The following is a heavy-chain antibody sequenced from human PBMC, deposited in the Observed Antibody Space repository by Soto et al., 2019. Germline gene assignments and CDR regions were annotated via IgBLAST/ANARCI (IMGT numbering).Heavy chain of an antibody. V-gene: IGHV1-2*02. J-gene: IGHJ6*02. CDR3: ARARWLTHYYYYGMDV. D-gene: IGHD6-19*01. CDR1: GYTFTGYC. CDR2: IHPNSAGT. Sequence: QVQLVQSGAQVQKPGASVKVSCRASGYTFTGYCMHWLRQAPGHGLEWMGWIHPNSAGTNYAQKFQGRVTITGYTSISTAYMELSRLRSADTSVYYCARARWLTHYYYYGMDVCGQGTTVTVSS.